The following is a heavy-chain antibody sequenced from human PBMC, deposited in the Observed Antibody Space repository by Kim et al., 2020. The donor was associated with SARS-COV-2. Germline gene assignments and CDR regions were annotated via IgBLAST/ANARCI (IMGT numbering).Heavy chain of an antibody. CDR2: ISPNSGTI. J-gene: IGHJ6*02. Sequence: ASVKVSCEAAGYTFIGYDIHWVRQAPGQGLEWMGRISPNSGTIHYAQKFQGRVTMTRDTSISTAYLELSSLKPDDTAVYYCARNDGLDVWGQGTTITVSS. CDR1: GYTFIGYD. CDR3: ARNDGLDV. D-gene: IGHD3-16*01. V-gene: IGHV1-2*06.